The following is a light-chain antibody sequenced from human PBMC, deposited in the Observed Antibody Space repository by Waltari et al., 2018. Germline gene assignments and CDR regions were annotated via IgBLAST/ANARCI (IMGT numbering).Light chain of an antibody. J-gene: IGLJ2*01. CDR1: SANIGSHA. CDR2: SNN. V-gene: IGLV1-44*01. CDR3: AAWDDSLNGRV. Sequence: QSLLTQSPSASGTPGQRVIISCSGPSANIGSHAVNWYQQVPGTAPKLLNYSNNQRPSGVPDRFSASKSGPSASLAISGLQSEDEAYYFCAAWDDSLNGRVFGGGTQLTVL.